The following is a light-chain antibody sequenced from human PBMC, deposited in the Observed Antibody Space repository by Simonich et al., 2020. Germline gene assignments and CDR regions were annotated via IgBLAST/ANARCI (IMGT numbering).Light chain of an antibody. CDR1: QSLLHSDEKTY. Sequence: DIVMTQTPLSLSVTPGQPASISCKSSQSLLHSDEKTYLYWYLQKPGQSPQLLFYEVSHRFSGVPDRFSGSGSGTDFTLKISRVEAEDVGVYYCMQSIQLPRTFGQGTKVEIK. CDR2: EVS. J-gene: IGKJ1*01. CDR3: MQSIQLPRT. V-gene: IGKV2D-29*02.